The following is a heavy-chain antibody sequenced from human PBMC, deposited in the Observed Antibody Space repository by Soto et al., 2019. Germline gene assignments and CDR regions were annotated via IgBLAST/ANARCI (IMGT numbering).Heavy chain of an antibody. V-gene: IGHV3-33*01. D-gene: IGHD3-22*01. J-gene: IGHJ4*02. CDR3: ARDNSSGNYAV. CDR2: IWYDGTNK. CDR1: RSTFANYD. Sequence: GGSQTLSCTTLRSTFANYDMQWVRQAPGKGLEWVALIWYDGTNKYYADSVKGRFTNSRDNSKNTLYLQMNSLRAEDTAVYYCARDNSSGNYAVWGQGT.